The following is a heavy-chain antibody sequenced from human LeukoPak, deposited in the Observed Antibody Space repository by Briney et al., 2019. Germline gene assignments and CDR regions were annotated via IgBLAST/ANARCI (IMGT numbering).Heavy chain of an antibody. CDR2: ISGDSKYI. J-gene: IGHJ1*01. V-gene: IGHV3-21*01. CDR3: ATYSYNNAREFQY. Sequence: GGSLRLSCAGSGFTFSRYTFNWVRQAPGRGLEWVSAISGDSKYIYYTDSVKGRFTISRDNARNSVYLQMNSLGVEDTAVYYCATYSYNNAREFQYWGQGTLVTVSS. D-gene: IGHD3-10*01. CDR1: GFTFSRYT.